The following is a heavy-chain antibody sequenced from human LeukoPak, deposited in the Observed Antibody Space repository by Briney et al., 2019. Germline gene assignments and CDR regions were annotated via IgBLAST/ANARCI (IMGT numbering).Heavy chain of an antibody. V-gene: IGHV4-39*07. Sequence: SETLSLTCTVSGGSISSSSYCWGWIRQPPGKGLEWIGSIYYSGSTYYNPSLKSRVTISVGTSKNQFSLKLSSVTAADTAVYYCARSDYDFWSGYVDYWGQGTLVTVSS. CDR1: GGSISSSSYC. CDR2: IYYSGST. D-gene: IGHD3-3*01. CDR3: ARSDYDFWSGYVDY. J-gene: IGHJ4*02.